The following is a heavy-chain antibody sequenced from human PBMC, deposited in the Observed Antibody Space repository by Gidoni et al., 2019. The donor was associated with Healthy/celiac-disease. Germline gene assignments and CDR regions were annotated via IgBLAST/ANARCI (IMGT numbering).Heavy chain of an antibody. J-gene: IGHJ6*02. CDR2: LISSSSTI. CDR1: GFTVSSYS. Sequence: EVKLVEAGGGLGQPGGSLRLSCAAYGFTVSSYSMNGVRQASGKGREWVSYLISSSSTIYYADSVKGRFPISRDNAKNSLYLQMNSLRDEDTAVYYCARRVGGTTGTDPMDVWGQGTTVTVSS. D-gene: IGHD1-1*01. V-gene: IGHV3-48*02. CDR3: ARRVGGTTGTDPMDV.